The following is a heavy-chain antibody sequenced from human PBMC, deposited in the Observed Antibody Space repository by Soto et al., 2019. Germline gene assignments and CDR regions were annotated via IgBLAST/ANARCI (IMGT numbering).Heavy chain of an antibody. D-gene: IGHD1-1*01. CDR3: ARELQVAKGGFEP. Sequence: SGGSLRLSCAASGFTFSSYAMSWVRQAPGKGLEWVSVIYTAGGTNYADSVKGRFIISRDNSKNTLYLQMNSLRAEDTAVYYCARELQVAKGGFEPWGQGTLVTSPQ. J-gene: IGHJ5*02. CDR1: GFTFSSYA. CDR2: IYTAGGT. V-gene: IGHV3-53*01.